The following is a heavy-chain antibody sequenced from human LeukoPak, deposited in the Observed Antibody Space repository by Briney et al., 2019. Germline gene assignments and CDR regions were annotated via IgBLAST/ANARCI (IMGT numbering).Heavy chain of an antibody. CDR2: IYYSGST. V-gene: IGHV4-39*01. CDR3: AGHRGSGYYIFPSYLDY. J-gene: IGHJ4*02. CDR1: GGSISSSSYY. D-gene: IGHD3-22*01. Sequence: PSETLSLTCTVSGGSISSSSYYWGWIRQPPGKGLEWIGSIYYSGSTYYSPSLKSRVTISVDTSKNQFSLNLSSVTAADTAVYYCAGHRGSGYYIFPSYLDYWGQGTLVTVSS.